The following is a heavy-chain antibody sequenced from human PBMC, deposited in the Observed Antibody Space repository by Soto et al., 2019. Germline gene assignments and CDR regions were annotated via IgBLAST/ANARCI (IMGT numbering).Heavy chain of an antibody. V-gene: IGHV3-23*01. CDR1: GFTFSSSA. CDR3: ARDMHAGFTHYFDP. Sequence: GGSLRLSCAASGFTFSSSAMTWVRQRVGKGLEWVSSISGTASTTYYADSVRGRFTISRDNSKNTLFLQMDSLRADDTAVYYCARDMHAGFTHYFDPWGQGTLVTVSS. J-gene: IGHJ5*02. CDR2: ISGTASTT. D-gene: IGHD1-26*01.